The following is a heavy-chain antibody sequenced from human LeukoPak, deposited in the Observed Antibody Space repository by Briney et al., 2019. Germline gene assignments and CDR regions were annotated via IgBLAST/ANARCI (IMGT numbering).Heavy chain of an antibody. CDR1: GFTFNIYS. J-gene: IGHJ4*02. V-gene: IGHV3-48*02. Sequence: GGSLRLSCAASGFTFNIYSMNWVRQAPGKGLEWVSYISGSTSTIYYADSVKGRFTISRDNAKNSLYLQMSSLRDEDTAVYYCARGINYFDYWGQGTLVTVSS. CDR2: ISGSTSTI. CDR3: ARGINYFDY.